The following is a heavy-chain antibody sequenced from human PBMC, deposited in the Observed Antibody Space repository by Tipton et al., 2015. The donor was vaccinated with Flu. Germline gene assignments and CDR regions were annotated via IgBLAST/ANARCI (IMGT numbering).Heavy chain of an antibody. V-gene: IGHV3-74*01. CDR2: INSDGSST. CDR3: AREPAPYCSSTSCLYYYYMDV. D-gene: IGHD2-2*01. CDR1: GFTFSSYW. J-gene: IGHJ6*03. Sequence: GSLRLSCAASGFTFSSYWMHWVRQAPGKGLVWVSRINSDGSSTSYADSVKGRFTISRDNAKNTLYLQMNSLRAEDTAVYYCAREPAPYCSSTSCLYYYYMDVWGKGTTVTVSS.